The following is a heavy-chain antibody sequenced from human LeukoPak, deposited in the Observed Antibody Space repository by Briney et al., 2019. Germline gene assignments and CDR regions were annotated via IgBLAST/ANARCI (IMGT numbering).Heavy chain of an antibody. J-gene: IGHJ5*02. CDR3: ARDNSVGDVAWWFDP. CDR1: GYSFTSHY. D-gene: IGHD1-26*01. Sequence: GSVKVSCKASGYSFTSHYMHWVRQAPGQGLEWLGLINPSGSSTLYAQKFQGRVTMTRDMSTTTDYMELSSLRSDDTAVYYCARDNSVGDVAWWFDPWGQGTLVTVSS. CDR2: INPSGSST. V-gene: IGHV1-46*01.